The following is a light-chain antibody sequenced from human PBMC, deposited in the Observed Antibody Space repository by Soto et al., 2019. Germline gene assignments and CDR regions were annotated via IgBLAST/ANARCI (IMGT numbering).Light chain of an antibody. Sequence: DIQMTQSPSSLSASVGDRVTITCRASQSITTYLNWYRQKPGKAPKLLIYAASTLQSGVPSRFSGSGSGTDFTLTISCLQSEDFETYYCQQYYSFTWTFGQGTKVDIK. CDR3: QQYYSFTWT. CDR1: QSITTY. CDR2: AAS. J-gene: IGKJ1*01. V-gene: IGKV1-39*01.